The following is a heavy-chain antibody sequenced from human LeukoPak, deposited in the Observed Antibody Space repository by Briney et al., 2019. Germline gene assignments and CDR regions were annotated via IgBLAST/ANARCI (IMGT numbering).Heavy chain of an antibody. Sequence: GGSLRLTCAASGFTFSSHAMSWVRQAPGKGLEWVSAISGSGGSTYYADSVKGRFTISRDNSKNTLYLQMNSLRAEDTAVYYCAKFQRYDFWSGYNNWFDPWGQGTLVTVSS. V-gene: IGHV3-23*01. D-gene: IGHD3-3*01. CDR2: ISGSGGST. CDR3: AKFQRYDFWSGYNNWFDP. CDR1: GFTFSSHA. J-gene: IGHJ5*02.